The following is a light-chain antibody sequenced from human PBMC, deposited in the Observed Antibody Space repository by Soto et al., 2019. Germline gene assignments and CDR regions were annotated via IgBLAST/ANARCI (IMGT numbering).Light chain of an antibody. V-gene: IGKV1-27*01. CDR3: QKYNSGPFT. CDR1: QDIRNF. CDR2: AAS. J-gene: IGKJ3*01. Sequence: DMPMTQSPSSLSASVGDRVTITCRASQDIRNFLAWYQQKPGKVPKLLVSAASTLQSGVPSRFSGSGSGTDFTLTISSLQAEDVATYYCQKYNSGPFTFGPGTKVDIK.